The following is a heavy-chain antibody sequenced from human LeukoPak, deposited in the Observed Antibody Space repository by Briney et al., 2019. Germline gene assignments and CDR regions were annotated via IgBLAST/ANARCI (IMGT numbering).Heavy chain of an antibody. Sequence: GGSLRLSCEASGFTFSSYEMNWVRQAPGKGLEWISYISSGGMTIYYADSVRGRFTVSRDNTKNSLFLQMNSLRAEDTAVYFCARDDYDIVTGYYSMYSYGVDVWGQGTAVTVSS. CDR2: ISSGGMTI. CDR1: GFTFSSYE. D-gene: IGHD3-9*01. CDR3: ARDDYDIVTGYYSMYSYGVDV. J-gene: IGHJ6*02. V-gene: IGHV3-48*03.